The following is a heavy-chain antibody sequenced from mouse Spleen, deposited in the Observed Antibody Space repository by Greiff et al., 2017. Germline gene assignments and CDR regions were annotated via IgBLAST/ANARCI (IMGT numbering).Heavy chain of an antibody. J-gene: IGHJ4*01. V-gene: IGHV5-17*01. CDR1: GFTFSDYG. CDR2: ISSGSSTI. Sequence: VQLKESGGGLVKPGGSLKLSCAASGFTFSDYGMHWVRQAPEKGLEWVAYISSGSSTIYYADTVKGRFTISRDNAKNTLFLQMTSLRSEDTAMYYCARSFSVTTVVAGAMDYWGQGTSVTVSS. CDR3: ARSFSVTTVVAGAMDY. D-gene: IGHD1-1*01.